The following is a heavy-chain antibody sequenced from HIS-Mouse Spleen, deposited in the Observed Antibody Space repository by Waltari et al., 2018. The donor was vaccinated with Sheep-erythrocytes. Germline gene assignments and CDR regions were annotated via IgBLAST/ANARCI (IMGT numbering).Heavy chain of an antibody. Sequence: QVQLVESGGGLVKPGGSLRLFCAAPGCTFSSSYIRWIRQAPGKGWEWVSYISSSVSTIYYADSVKGRFTISRDNAKNSLYLQMNSLRAEDTAVYYCAREKTSSSSFDYWGQGTLVTVSS. CDR1: GCTFSSSY. D-gene: IGHD6-6*01. J-gene: IGHJ4*02. V-gene: IGHV3-11*01. CDR3: AREKTSSSSFDY. CDR2: ISSSVSTI.